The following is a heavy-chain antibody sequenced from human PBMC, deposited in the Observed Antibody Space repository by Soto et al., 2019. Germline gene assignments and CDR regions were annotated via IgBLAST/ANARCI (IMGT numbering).Heavy chain of an antibody. J-gene: IGHJ6*02. Sequence: PGGSLRLSCAASGFTFSSYWMSWVRQAPGKGLEWVANIKQDGREKYYVDSVKGRFTISRDNAKNSLYLQMNSLRAEDTAVYYCARDHLGIAAARYYYGMDVWGQGTTVTVSS. CDR2: IKQDGREK. D-gene: IGHD6-13*01. V-gene: IGHV3-7*01. CDR1: GFTFSSYW. CDR3: ARDHLGIAAARYYYGMDV.